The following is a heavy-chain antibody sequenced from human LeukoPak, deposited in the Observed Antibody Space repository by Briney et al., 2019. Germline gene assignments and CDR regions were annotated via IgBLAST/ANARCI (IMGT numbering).Heavy chain of an antibody. V-gene: IGHV3-30-3*01. CDR3: ARVRWELLLIHY. CDR2: ISYDGSNK. CDR1: GFTFSSYA. D-gene: IGHD2-15*01. Sequence: GGSLRLSCAASGFTFSSYAMHWVRQAPGKGLEWVAVISYDGSNKYYADSVKGRFTISRDNSKNTLYLQMNSLRTEDTAVYYCARVRWELLLIHYWGQGTLVTVSS. J-gene: IGHJ4*02.